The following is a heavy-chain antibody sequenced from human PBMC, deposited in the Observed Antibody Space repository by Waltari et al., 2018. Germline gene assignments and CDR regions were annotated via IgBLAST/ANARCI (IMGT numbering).Heavy chain of an antibody. J-gene: IGHJ3*02. CDR1: GGTVSSYA. V-gene: IGHV1-69*13. D-gene: IGHD1-26*01. CDR2: INPIYGTA. Sequence: QVQLVQSGAEVKKPGSSVKVSCKASGGTVSSYAFSWVRKAPGQGLEWMGGINPIYGTANYAQKFQGRVTITADESTSTAYMELSSLRSEDTAVYYCASQPSGSYYSAFDIWGQGTMVTVSS. CDR3: ASQPSGSYYSAFDI.